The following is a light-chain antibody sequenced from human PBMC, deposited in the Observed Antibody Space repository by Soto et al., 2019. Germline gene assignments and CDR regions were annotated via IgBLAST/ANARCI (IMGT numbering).Light chain of an antibody. Sequence: DIVMTQSPLSLPVTPGEPASISCRSSQSLLHYNGYNYLDWYLQKPGQSPQLLIYLGSNRASGVPDRFSGSGSGTDFTLKISRVEAEDVGVYYCMQALQTPRTFGQGTKLEIK. CDR3: MQALQTPRT. CDR1: QSLLHYNGYNY. J-gene: IGKJ2*01. CDR2: LGS. V-gene: IGKV2-28*01.